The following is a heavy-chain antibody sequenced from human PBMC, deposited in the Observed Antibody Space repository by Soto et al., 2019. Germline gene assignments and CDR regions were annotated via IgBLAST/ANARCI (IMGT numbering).Heavy chain of an antibody. D-gene: IGHD3-16*01. CDR2: IIPILGIA. CDR3: ARRPVWACWYCDL. V-gene: IGHV1-69*02. CDR1: GGTFSSYT. J-gene: IGHJ2*01. Sequence: QVQLVQSGAEVKKPGSSVKVSCKASGGTFSSYTISWVRQAPGQGLEWMGRIIPILGIANYAQKFQGRVTITADKSTSTPYMELSSLGSEDTAGYYCARRPVWACWYCDLWGRGTLVTVSS.